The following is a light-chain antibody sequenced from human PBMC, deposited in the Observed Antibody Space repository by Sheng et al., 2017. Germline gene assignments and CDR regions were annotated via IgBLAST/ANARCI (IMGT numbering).Light chain of an antibody. CDR1: QDITNY. V-gene: IGKV1-33*01. Sequence: DIQMTQSPSSLSVSVGDRVTITCQASQDITNYLHWYHQRPGSAPNLLISDASALETGVPSRFRGSGYGTDFTFTITSLQPEDIGTYYCQQYDSLPITFGQGTRLDIK. CDR2: DAS. CDR3: QQYDSLPIT. J-gene: IGKJ5*01.